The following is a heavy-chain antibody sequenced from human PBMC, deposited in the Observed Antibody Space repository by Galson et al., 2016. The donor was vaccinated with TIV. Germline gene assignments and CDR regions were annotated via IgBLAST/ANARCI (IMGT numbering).Heavy chain of an antibody. J-gene: IGHJ5*02. CDR2: IIPIFGTT. CDR1: GYSFISYA. V-gene: IGHV1-69*13. D-gene: IGHD3-10*01. Sequence: SVKVSCKASGYSFISYAINWVRQAPGQGLEWMGRIIPIFGTTKYAQKFQGRVTITADESTDTAYVELNSLTSEDTAVYYCARATNYYDNWFDPWGQGTLVTVSS. CDR3: ARATNYYDNWFDP.